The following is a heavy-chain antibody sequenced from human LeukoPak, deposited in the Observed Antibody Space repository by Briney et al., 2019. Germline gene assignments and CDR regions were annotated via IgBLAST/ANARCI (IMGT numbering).Heavy chain of an antibody. CDR2: IYYSGST. D-gene: IGHD3-16*02. CDR1: GGSISSYY. CDR3: ARSQYRAFDI. Sequence: SETLSLTCTVSGGSISSYYWSWIRQPPGKGLEWIGYIYYSGSTNYNPSLKSRVTISVDTSKNQFSLELSSVTAADTAVYYCARSQYRAFDIWGQGTMVTVSS. J-gene: IGHJ3*02. V-gene: IGHV4-59*01.